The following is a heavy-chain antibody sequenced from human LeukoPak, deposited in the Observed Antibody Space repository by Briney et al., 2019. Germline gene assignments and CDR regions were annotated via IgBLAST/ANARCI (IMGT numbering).Heavy chain of an antibody. D-gene: IGHD2-2*01. CDR3: ARARGLFVVVPAAGPVDY. Sequence: SQTLSLTYTVSGGSISSGGYYWSWIRQHPGKGLEWIGYIYYSGSTYYNPSLKSRVTISVDTSKNQFSLKLSSVTAADTAVYYCARARGLFVVVPAAGPVDYWGQGTLVTVSS. CDR2: IYYSGST. J-gene: IGHJ4*02. V-gene: IGHV4-31*03. CDR1: GGSISSGGYY.